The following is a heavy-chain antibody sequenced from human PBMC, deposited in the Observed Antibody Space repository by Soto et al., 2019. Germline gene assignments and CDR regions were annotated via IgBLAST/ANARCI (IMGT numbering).Heavy chain of an antibody. Sequence: PSETLSLTCAVYGGSFSGYYWSWIRQPPGKGLEWIGEINHSGSTNYNPSLKSRVTISVDTSKNQFSLKLSSVTAADTAVYYCARSRTQWLVSHRGDYYYGMDVWGQGTTVTVSS. CDR1: GGSFSGYY. CDR2: INHSGST. CDR3: ARSRTQWLVSHRGDYYYGMDV. V-gene: IGHV4-34*01. D-gene: IGHD6-19*01. J-gene: IGHJ6*02.